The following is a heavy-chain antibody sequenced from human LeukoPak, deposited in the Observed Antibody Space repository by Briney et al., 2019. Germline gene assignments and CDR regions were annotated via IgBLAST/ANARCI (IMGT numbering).Heavy chain of an antibody. V-gene: IGHV3-73*01. J-gene: IGHJ4*02. Sequence: GGSLRLSCAASGFTFSSYSMNWVRQAPGKGLEWVGRIRSKANNYATAYAASVKGRFTISRDDSKNTAYLQMNSLKTEDTAVYYCTVDYYDNSGFDYWGQGTLVPVSS. CDR3: TVDYYDNSGFDY. CDR1: GFTFSSYS. D-gene: IGHD3-22*01. CDR2: IRSKANNYAT.